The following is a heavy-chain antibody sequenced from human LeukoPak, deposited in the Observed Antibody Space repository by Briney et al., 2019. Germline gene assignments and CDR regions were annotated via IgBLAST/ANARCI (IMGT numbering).Heavy chain of an antibody. J-gene: IGHJ4*02. CDR1: GGSISSGDYY. V-gene: IGHV4-30-4*01. D-gene: IGHD3-10*01. CDR3: ARGGPGYYYGSGSYYIPYYFDY. Sequence: RSSETLSLTCTVSGGSISSGDYYWSWIRQPPGKGLEWIGYIYYSGSTYYNPSLKSRVTISVDTSKNQFSLKLSSVTAADTAVYYCARGGPGYYYGSGSYYIPYYFDYWGQGTLVTVSS. CDR2: IYYSGST.